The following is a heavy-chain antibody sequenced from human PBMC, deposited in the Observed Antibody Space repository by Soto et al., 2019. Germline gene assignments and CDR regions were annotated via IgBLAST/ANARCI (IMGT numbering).Heavy chain of an antibody. CDR2: SIPIVDVA. Sequence: QVQLEQSGADVKKPGSSMKVSCKPFGGFLSSFAINWVRQAPGQGLEWMGRSIPIVDVAEYAQRFHDRVTITADKSTTTVYMELRDLTSADTAVYFCARGDASPWFYFDQWGQGSLVTVSS. D-gene: IGHD3-9*01. J-gene: IGHJ4*02. CDR1: GGFLSSFA. V-gene: IGHV1-69*04. CDR3: ARGDASPWFYFDQ.